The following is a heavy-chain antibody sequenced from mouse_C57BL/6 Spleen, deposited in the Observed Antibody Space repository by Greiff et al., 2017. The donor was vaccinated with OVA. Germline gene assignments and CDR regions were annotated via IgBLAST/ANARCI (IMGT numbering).Heavy chain of an antibody. Sequence: EVQLQQSGPELVKPGASVKISCKASGYTFTDYYMNWVKQSHGKSLEWIGDINPNNGGTSYNQKFKGKATLTVDKSSSTAYMELRSLTSEDSAVYYCAANSDAMDYWGQGTSVTVSS. CDR3: AANSDAMDY. D-gene: IGHD4-1*01. V-gene: IGHV1-26*01. J-gene: IGHJ4*01. CDR1: GYTFTDYY. CDR2: INPNNGGT.